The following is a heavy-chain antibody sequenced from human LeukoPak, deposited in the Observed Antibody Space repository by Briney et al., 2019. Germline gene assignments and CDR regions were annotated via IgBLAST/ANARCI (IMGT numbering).Heavy chain of an antibody. D-gene: IGHD3-10*01. CDR1: GFTFSIYW. V-gene: IGHV3-11*05. CDR3: ARDPHVRVRGVIITSWDV. Sequence: PGGSLRLSCAASGFTFSIYWMTWVRQAPGKGLEWVSYISSSSSYTNYADSVKGRFTISRDNAKNSLYLQMNSLRAEDTAVYYCARDPHVRVRGVIITSWDVWGQGTTVTVSS. CDR2: ISSSSSYT. J-gene: IGHJ6*02.